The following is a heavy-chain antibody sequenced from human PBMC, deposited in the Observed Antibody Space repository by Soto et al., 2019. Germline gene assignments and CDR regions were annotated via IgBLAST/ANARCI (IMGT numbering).Heavy chain of an antibody. CDR1: GFTVSSKY. J-gene: IGHJ6*04. CDR2: IQSGGTT. Sequence: EVQLVESGGALVQPGGSLRLSCAASGFTVSSKYMSWVRQAPGKGLEWDSLIQSGGTTYYAASVKGRFTISRDTSENTLHLQMVSLRAEDTAVYYCARDDVLCDGGRCYGVPLDVWCKGTTVTVSS. D-gene: IGHD2-15*01. CDR3: ARDDVLCDGGRCYGVPLDV. V-gene: IGHV3-66*01.